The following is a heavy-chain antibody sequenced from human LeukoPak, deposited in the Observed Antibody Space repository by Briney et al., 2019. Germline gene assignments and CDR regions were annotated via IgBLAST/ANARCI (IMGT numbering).Heavy chain of an antibody. CDR3: AKDSNDYGDYNYFDY. Sequence: RSGGSLRLSSVASGFTFSTCNMHWVRQAPGKGLEWVALIWYDGSNKYYADSVKGRFTISRDNSKNTLYLQMNSLRAEDTAVYYCAKDSNDYGDYNYFDYWSQGTLVTVSS. CDR1: GFTFSTCN. CDR2: IWYDGSNK. J-gene: IGHJ4*02. V-gene: IGHV3-33*06. D-gene: IGHD4-17*01.